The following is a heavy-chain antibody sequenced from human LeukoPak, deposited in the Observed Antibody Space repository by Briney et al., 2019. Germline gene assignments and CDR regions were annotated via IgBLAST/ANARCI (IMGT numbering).Heavy chain of an antibody. CDR3: ARDPPTYYDILTGPTNY. D-gene: IGHD3-9*01. CDR1: GFIFSDYS. CDR2: ITTSRDQ. Sequence: GGSLRLSCAASGFIFSDYSMGWVRQAPGKGLEWVSSITTSRDQYHADSVKGRFTVSRDNAKSSVYLQMDSLRADDTAVYYCARDPPTYYDILTGPTNYWGQGTLVTVSS. J-gene: IGHJ4*02. V-gene: IGHV3-21*06.